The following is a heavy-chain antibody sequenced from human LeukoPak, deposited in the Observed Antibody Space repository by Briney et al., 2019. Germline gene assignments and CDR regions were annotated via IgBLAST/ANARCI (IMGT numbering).Heavy chain of an antibody. CDR3: ARDRGGVTILDAFDI. D-gene: IGHD3-3*01. CDR2: ISYDGSNK. V-gene: IGHV3-30-3*01. J-gene: IGHJ3*02. Sequence: GGSLRLSCAASGFTFSSYAMHWVRQAPGKGLEWVAVISYDGSNKYYADSVKGRFTISRDNSKNTLYLQMNSLRAEDTAVYYCARDRGGVTILDAFDIWGQGTMVTVSS. CDR1: GFTFSSYA.